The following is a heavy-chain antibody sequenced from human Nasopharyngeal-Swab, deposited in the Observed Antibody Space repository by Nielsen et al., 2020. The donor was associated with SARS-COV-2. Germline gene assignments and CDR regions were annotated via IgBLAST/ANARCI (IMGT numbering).Heavy chain of an antibody. CDR2: INPDGSEK. CDR3: ARDWSRAADV. J-gene: IGHJ3*01. D-gene: IGHD2-15*01. Sequence: GESLKISCAASGFTFSSLWMNWVRQVPGKGLEWVADINPDGSEKFYVDSVKGRFTISRDNAKNSMSLQMNSLRVEDTAVYYCARDWSRAADVWGQGTMVTVSS. V-gene: IGHV3-7*01. CDR1: GFTFSSLW.